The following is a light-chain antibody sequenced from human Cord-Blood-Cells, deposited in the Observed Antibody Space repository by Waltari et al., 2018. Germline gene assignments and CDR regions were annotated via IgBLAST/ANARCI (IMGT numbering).Light chain of an antibody. CDR2: GKN. CDR1: RLRSYY. V-gene: IGLV3-19*01. CDR3: NSRDSSGNHLGV. J-gene: IGLJ2*01. Sequence: SYELTQYPAVSVALGQAVRIPSHADRLRSYYARWYQQKPGQAPVLVIYGKNNRPSGIPDRFSGSSSGNTASLTITGAQAEDEADYYCNSRDSSGNHLGVCGGGTKLTVL.